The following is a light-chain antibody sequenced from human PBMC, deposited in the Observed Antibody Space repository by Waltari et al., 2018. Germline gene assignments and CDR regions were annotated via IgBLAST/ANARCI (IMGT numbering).Light chain of an antibody. V-gene: IGLV2-11*01. CDR3: CSYAGSYTWV. Sequence: QSALTQPRSVSGSPGQSVTISCTGTSSDVGGYNYVSWYQQHPGKAPKLMIYDVSQRPSGVPDRFSGSKSGITASLTISWLQAEDEADYYCCSYAGSYTWVFGGGTKLTVL. CDR2: DVS. J-gene: IGLJ3*02. CDR1: SSDVGGYNY.